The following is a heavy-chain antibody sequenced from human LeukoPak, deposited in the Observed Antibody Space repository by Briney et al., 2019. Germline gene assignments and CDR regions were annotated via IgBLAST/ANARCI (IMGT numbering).Heavy chain of an antibody. Sequence: SETLSLTCTVSGGSISSYYWSWIRQPPGKGLEWIGYIYYSGSTNYNPSLKSRVTISVDTSKNQFSLKLSSVTAADTAVYYCARDPNGGHFDYWGQGTLVTVSS. CDR1: GGSISSYY. CDR3: ARDPNGGHFDY. V-gene: IGHV4-59*01. D-gene: IGHD4-23*01. CDR2: IYYSGST. J-gene: IGHJ4*02.